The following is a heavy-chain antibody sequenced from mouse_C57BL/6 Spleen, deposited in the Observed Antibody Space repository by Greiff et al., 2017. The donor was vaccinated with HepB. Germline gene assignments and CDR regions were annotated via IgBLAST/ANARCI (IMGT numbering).Heavy chain of an antibody. CDR3: ARPYPGYFDY. V-gene: IGHV1-50*01. CDR2: IDPSDSYT. CDR1: GYTFTSYW. Sequence: VQLQQSGAELVKPGASVKLSCKASGYTFTSYWMQWVKQRPGQGLEWIGEIDPSDSYTNYNQKFKGKATLTVDTSSSTAYMQLSSLTSEDSAVYYCARPYPGYFDYWGQGTTLTVSS. J-gene: IGHJ2*01. D-gene: IGHD2-10*01.